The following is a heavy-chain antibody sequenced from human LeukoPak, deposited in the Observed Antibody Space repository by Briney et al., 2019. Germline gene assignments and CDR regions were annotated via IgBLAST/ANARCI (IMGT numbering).Heavy chain of an antibody. Sequence: GGSLRLSCTASGFTFSTYATHWVRQAPGKGLEYVSGISGNGRSTFYASSVKGRFTVSRDNSKDTLYLQMGSLRAEDMAVYYCTRDIGRLRGDAFDLWGQGTMVTVSS. D-gene: IGHD2-15*01. CDR2: ISGNGRST. V-gene: IGHV3-64*01. CDR1: GFTFSTYA. CDR3: TRDIGRLRGDAFDL. J-gene: IGHJ3*01.